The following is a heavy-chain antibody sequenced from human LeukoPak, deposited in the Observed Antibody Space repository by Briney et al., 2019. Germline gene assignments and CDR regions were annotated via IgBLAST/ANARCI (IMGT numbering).Heavy chain of an antibody. J-gene: IGHJ6*02. Sequence: GGSLGLSFPASGFTFSFFWMFWFRQAPGQGLVWVSHISPDGRSTNYADSVKGRFTISRDNARNTLYLQLNSLTAEDTAVYYCARGRSTNFLDVWGQGTTVTVTS. CDR1: GFTFSFFW. D-gene: IGHD2-2*01. CDR2: ISPDGRST. CDR3: ARGRSTNFLDV. V-gene: IGHV3-74*01.